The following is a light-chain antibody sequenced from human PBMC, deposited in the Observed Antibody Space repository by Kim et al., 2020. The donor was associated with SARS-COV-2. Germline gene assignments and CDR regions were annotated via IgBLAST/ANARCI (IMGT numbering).Light chain of an antibody. CDR3: QQRSNWPLT. CDR1: QSISNY. V-gene: IGKV3-11*01. CDR2: DAS. J-gene: IGKJ4*01. Sequence: LSPGERATFSCRASQSISNYLAWYQQKPGQAPRVLIYDASNRVTGIPARFSGSGSGTDFTLTISSLEPEDFAVYYCQQRSNWPLTFGGGTKVDIK.